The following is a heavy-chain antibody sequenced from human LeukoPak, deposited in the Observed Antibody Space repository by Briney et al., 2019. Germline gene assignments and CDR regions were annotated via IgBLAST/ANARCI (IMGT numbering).Heavy chain of an antibody. CDR3: ARSEGFSFRGFIIANWFDP. D-gene: IGHD3-10*01. CDR2: INPNSGGT. V-gene: IGHV1-2*02. J-gene: IGHJ5*02. CDR1: GYTFTGYY. Sequence: ASVKVSCKAPGYTFTGYYMHWVRQAPGQGLEWMGWINPNSGGTNYAQKFQGRVTMTRDTSISTAYMELSRLRSDDTAVYYCARSEGFSFRGFIIANWFDPWGQGTLVTVSS.